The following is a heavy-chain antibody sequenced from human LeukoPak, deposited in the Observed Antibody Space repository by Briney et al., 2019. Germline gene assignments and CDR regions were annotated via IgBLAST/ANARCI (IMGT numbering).Heavy chain of an antibody. CDR3: ARGKIEGSGSSPGPTGNWFDP. CDR2: IYTSGST. V-gene: IGHV4-61*02. J-gene: IGHJ5*02. D-gene: IGHD3-10*01. CDR1: GGSISSGSYY. Sequence: SETLSLTCTVSGGSISSGSYYWSWIRQPAGKGLEWIGRIYTSGSTSYNPSLKSRVTISLDTSKNQFSLKLSSVTAADTAVYYCARGKIEGSGSSPGPTGNWFDPWGQGTLVTVSS.